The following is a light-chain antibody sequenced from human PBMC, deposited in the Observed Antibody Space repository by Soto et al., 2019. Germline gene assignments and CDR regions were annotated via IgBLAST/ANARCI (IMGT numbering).Light chain of an antibody. CDR2: GAS. V-gene: IGKV3-15*01. CDR1: QSVSTN. CDR3: QQYTNWPPIT. J-gene: IGKJ5*01. Sequence: EVLINQSLSTLSVYTGERVTLSFRASQSVSTNLAWYQQKPGQAPRLLLYGASTRATGIPARFSGSGSGTEFTLTISSLQSADLAIHYCQQYTNWPPITFGQGTLLE.